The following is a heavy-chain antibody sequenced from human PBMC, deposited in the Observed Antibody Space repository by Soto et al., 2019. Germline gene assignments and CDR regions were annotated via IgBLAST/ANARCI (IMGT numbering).Heavy chain of an antibody. CDR3: ARPSGAVPDI. J-gene: IGHJ3*02. V-gene: IGHV5-51*01. Sequence: ERQMPGKGLEWLGIIYPVDSDTRYSPSFQGQATMSVDRSISTIYLQWSTLKASDTAMYYCARPSGAVPDIWGQATMVT. CDR2: IYPVDSDT. D-gene: IGHD2-2*01.